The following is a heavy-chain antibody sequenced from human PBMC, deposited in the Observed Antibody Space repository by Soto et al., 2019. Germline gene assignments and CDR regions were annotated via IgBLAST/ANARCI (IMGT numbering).Heavy chain of an antibody. CDR1: GGSISSGGYY. CDR2: IYYSGST. V-gene: IGHV4-31*03. CDR3: ARTPGGGIVATSNFDY. Sequence: SETLSLTCTVSGGSISSGGYYWSWIRQHPGKGLEWIGYIYYSGSTYYNPSLKSRVTISVDTSKNQFSLKLSSVTAADTAVYYCARTPGGGIVATSNFDYWGQGTLVTVSS. J-gene: IGHJ4*02. D-gene: IGHD5-12*01.